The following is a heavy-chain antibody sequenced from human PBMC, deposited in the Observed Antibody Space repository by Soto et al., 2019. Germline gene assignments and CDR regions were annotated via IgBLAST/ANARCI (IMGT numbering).Heavy chain of an antibody. CDR3: ARVAGSPDY. D-gene: IGHD1-26*01. J-gene: IGHJ4*02. CDR1: GYTFTTYD. CDR2: LNPKSGNT. Sequence: VQLVQSGPEVKKPGASVKVSCKASGYTFTTYDFNWVRQAPGQGLEWMGWLNPKSGNTGSAQKFQGRVTMTRDSSISTVYMELSSLSSDDTAIYYCARVAGSPDYWGQGTLVTVSS. V-gene: IGHV1-8*01.